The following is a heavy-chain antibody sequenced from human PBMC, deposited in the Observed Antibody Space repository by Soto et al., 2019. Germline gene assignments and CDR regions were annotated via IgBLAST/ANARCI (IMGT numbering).Heavy chain of an antibody. J-gene: IGHJ5*01. Sequence: QVQLQQWGAGLLKPSETLSLTCAVYGGSFSGYYWSWIRQPPGKGLEWIGEINHSGSINYNPSLKSRVSISLNTSKNQFSLKLISVTAADTAVYYSAGHLRWSDFWGQGTLVTVSS. CDR3: AGHLRWSDF. V-gene: IGHV4-34*01. D-gene: IGHD4-17*01. CDR2: INHSGSI. CDR1: GGSFSGYY.